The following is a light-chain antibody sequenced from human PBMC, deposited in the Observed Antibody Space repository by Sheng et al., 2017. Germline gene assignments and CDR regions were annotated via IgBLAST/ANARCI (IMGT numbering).Light chain of an antibody. CDR1: QGISTD. CDR3: QQYYSHPLT. J-gene: IGKJ4*01. Sequence: AIRMTQSPSSFSASIGDRVTITCRASQGISTDVAWYQQKPGQAPKFLIYAASALHGGVPSRFSASGSGTDFTLTIDRLQSEDFATYYCQQYYSHPLTFGGGTKVEIK. CDR2: AAS. V-gene: IGKV1-8*01.